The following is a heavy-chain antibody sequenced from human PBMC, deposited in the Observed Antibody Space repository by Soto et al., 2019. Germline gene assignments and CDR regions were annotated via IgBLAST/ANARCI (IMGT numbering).Heavy chain of an antibody. V-gene: IGHV4-39*07. CDR3: ERAGGYKKHDY. J-gene: IGHJ4*02. CDR2: LYSTGTT. Sequence: PSETLSLTCSVSGGSIDRSSYYFGLIRHPPGKGLEWIVSLYSTGTTYYNSTLTSRVTISADKSQNQCSLTLSSVDAAETAAYYCERAGGYKKHDYWGQGTLVTVSS. D-gene: IGHD5-12*01. CDR1: GGSIDRSSYY.